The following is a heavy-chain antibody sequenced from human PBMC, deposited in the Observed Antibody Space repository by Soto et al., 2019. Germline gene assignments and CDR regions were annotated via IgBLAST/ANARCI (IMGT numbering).Heavy chain of an antibody. V-gene: IGHV4-30-4*01. D-gene: IGHD3-10*01. CDR3: AIAFVLLWFGELTDVNWFDP. J-gene: IGHJ5*02. CDR2: IYYSGST. Sequence: SETLSLTCTVSGGSISSGDYYWSWIRQPPGKGLEWIGYIYYSGSTYYNPSLKSRVTISVDTSKNQFSLKLSSVTAADTAVYYCAIAFVLLWFGELTDVNWFDPWGQGTLVTVSS. CDR1: GGSISSGDYY.